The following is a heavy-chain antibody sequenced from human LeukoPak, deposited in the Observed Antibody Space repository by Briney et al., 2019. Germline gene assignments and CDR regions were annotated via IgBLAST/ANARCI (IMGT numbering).Heavy chain of an antibody. J-gene: IGHJ4*02. Sequence: SETLSLTCAVYGGSFSGYYWSWIRQPPGKGLEWIGEINHSGSTNYNPSLKSRVTISVDTSKNQFSLKLSSVTAADTAVYYCAKLGEVEMALDYWGQGTLVTVSS. V-gene: IGHV4-34*01. CDR3: AKLGEVEMALDY. CDR2: INHSGST. D-gene: IGHD5-24*01. CDR1: GGSFSGYY.